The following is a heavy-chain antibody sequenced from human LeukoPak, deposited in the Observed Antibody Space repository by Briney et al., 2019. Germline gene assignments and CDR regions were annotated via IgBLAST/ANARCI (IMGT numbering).Heavy chain of an antibody. J-gene: IGHJ5*02. V-gene: IGHV3-53*01. Sequence: GGSLRLSCSASGFTVIDNYMSWVRQAPGKGLEWVSQIHSGGTTYYADSVTGRFTISRDTSKNTLYLQMNSLRAEDTAVYYCARESGYDALNWFATWGQGTLVTVSS. CDR2: IHSGGTT. CDR3: ARESGYDALNWFAT. D-gene: IGHD6-13*01. CDR1: GFTVIDNY.